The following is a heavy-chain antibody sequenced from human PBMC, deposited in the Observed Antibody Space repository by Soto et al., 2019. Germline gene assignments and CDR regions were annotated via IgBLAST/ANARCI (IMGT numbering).Heavy chain of an antibody. Sequence: TSETLSLTCTVSARSISSYYWSWIRPPPGKGLEWIGYIYYSGSTNYNPSLKSRVTLSVDTSKNQISLKLSSVTAADSAVYYCAREVTSNFDYWGQRTLVVVAS. CDR2: IYYSGST. CDR1: ARSISSYY. V-gene: IGHV4-59*01. J-gene: IGHJ4*02. CDR3: AREVTSNFDY. D-gene: IGHD2-21*02.